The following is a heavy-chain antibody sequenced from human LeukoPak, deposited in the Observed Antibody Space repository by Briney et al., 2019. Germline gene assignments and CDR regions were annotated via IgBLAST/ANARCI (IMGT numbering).Heavy chain of an antibody. CDR2: IYYSGST. Sequence: SETLSLTCTVSGGSISSYYWSWIRQPPGKGLEWIGYIYYSGSTYYNPSLKSRVTISVDTSKNQFSLKLSSVTAADTAVYYCAREARSSSLDFDYWGQGTLVTVSS. V-gene: IGHV4-59*12. J-gene: IGHJ4*02. CDR3: AREARSSSLDFDY. CDR1: GGSISSYY. D-gene: IGHD6-6*01.